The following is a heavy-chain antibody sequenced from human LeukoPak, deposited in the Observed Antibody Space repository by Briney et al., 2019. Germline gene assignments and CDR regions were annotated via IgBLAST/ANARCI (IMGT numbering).Heavy chain of an antibody. V-gene: IGHV4-39*01. CDR2: IFETGDT. Sequence: SETLSLTCTVSGDPINSLDLWSWVRQPPGKGLEWLGSIFETGDTYYNPSLKSRLTISVDTSKNQFSLGVNSVTAADTATYYCARHALMISISTFNWLDPWGRGTLVTVSS. CDR1: GDPINSLDL. CDR3: ARHALMISISTFNWLDP. D-gene: IGHD2-21*01. J-gene: IGHJ5*02.